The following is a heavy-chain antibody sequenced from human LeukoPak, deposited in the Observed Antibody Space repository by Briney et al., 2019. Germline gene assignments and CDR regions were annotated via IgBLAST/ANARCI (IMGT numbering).Heavy chain of an antibody. CDR2: INPNSGGT. CDR1: GYTFTGYY. V-gene: IGHV1-2*02. Sequence: ASVKVSCKASGYTFTGYYMHWVRQAPGQGLEWMGWINPNSGGTNYAQKFQGRVTITADESTSTAYMELSSLRSEDTAVYYCARGGSSGYYYVGTYYYYGMDVWGQGTTVTVSS. J-gene: IGHJ6*02. D-gene: IGHD3-22*01. CDR3: ARGGSSGYYYVGTYYYYGMDV.